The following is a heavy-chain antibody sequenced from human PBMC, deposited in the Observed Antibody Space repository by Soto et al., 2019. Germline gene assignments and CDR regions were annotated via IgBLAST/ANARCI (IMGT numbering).Heavy chain of an antibody. J-gene: IGHJ4*02. CDR3: ARDQSGWGDGYYVT. CDR1: GFTFSSYS. Sequence: EVQLVESGGGLVKPGGSLRLSCAASGFTFSSYSMNWVRQAPGKGLEWVSSISSSSSYIYYADSVKGRFTISGDNAKNSLYLQMNSLTAEDTAVYYYARDQSGWGDGYYVTWGQGTLVTVSS. CDR2: ISSSSSYI. V-gene: IGHV3-21*01. D-gene: IGHD2-21*01.